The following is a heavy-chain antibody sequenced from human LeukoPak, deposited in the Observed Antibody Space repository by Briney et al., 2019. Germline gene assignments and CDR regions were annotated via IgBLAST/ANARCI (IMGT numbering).Heavy chain of an antibody. J-gene: IGHJ4*02. CDR3: TTVERWLLRSSPY. CDR1: GFTFSNAR. D-gene: IGHD5-24*01. CDR2: IKTKIDGETT. V-gene: IGHV3-15*01. Sequence: GGSLSLSCAASGFTFSNARMTWVRQAPGKGLEWVGRIKTKIDGETTDYAAPVEGRFTISRDDSKNTLYLQMNSLKTDDTAVYYCTTVERWLLRSSPYWGQGTLVTVSS.